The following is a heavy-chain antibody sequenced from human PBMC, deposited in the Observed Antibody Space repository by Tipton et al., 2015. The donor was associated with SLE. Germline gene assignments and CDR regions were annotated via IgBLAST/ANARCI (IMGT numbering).Heavy chain of an antibody. V-gene: IGHV1-18*01. CDR1: DYTFTSHG. J-gene: IGHJ6*02. CDR3: ARDFAGIAVTYYYYGMDV. Sequence: QLVQSGAEVKKPGASVKVSCKASDYTFTSHGISWVRQAPGQGLEWMGWISAYNGNTNYAPKLQGRVTMTTDTSTSTAYMELRSLRSDDTAVYYCARDFAGIAVTYYYYGMDVWGQGTTVTVSS. D-gene: IGHD6-19*01. CDR2: ISAYNGNT.